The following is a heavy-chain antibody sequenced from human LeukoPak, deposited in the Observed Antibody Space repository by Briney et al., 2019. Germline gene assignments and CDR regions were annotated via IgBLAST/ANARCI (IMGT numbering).Heavy chain of an antibody. CDR1: GGSISSSSYY. D-gene: IGHD2-2*01. CDR3: ARLLCSSTSCDYYYYYMDV. V-gene: IGHV4-39*01. CDR2: IYYSGST. Sequence: PSETLSLTCTVSGGSISSSSYYRGWIRQPPGKGLEWIGSIYYSGSTYYNPSLKSRVTISVDTSKNQFSLKLSSVTAADTAVYYCARLLCSSTSCDYYYYYMDVWGKGTTVTVSS. J-gene: IGHJ6*03.